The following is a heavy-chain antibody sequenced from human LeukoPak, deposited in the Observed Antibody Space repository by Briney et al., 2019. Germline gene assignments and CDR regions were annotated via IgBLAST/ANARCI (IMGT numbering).Heavy chain of an antibody. V-gene: IGHV4-34*01. J-gene: IGHJ3*02. D-gene: IGHD4-23*01. CDR1: GGSFSNYY. CDR2: INHSGST. Sequence: SETLSLTCAVYGGSFSNYYWSWIRQPPGKGLEWIGEINHSGSTNYNSSLKSRVTISVDTSKNQFSLKLSSVTAADTAVYYCARHQSTTVVTGRAFDIWGQGTMVTVSS. CDR3: ARHQSTTVVTGRAFDI.